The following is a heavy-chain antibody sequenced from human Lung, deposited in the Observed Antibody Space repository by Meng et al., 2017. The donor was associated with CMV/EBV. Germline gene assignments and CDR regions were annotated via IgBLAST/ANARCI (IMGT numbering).Heavy chain of an antibody. CDR2: ISYDGSSR. J-gene: IGHJ4*02. CDR3: ANILYSSSSDY. CDR1: GFIFSAYG. V-gene: IGHV3-30*18. D-gene: IGHD6-6*01. Sequence: LSCGASGFIFSAYGMHWLRQAPGKGLEWVAIISYDGSSRYYGDSVKGRFTISRDNSKNTLYLQMDSLRANDTAVYYCANILYSSSSDYWGQGTLVTVSS.